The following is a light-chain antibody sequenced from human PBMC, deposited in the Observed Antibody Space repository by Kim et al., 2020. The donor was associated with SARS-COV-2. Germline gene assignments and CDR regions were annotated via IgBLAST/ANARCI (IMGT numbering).Light chain of an antibody. V-gene: IGLV7-43*01. CDR1: TGAVTSGNY. Sequence: PGGTVTLPCASSTGAVTSGNYPNWFQQKPGQAPRALIYTTVNKHSWTPARFSGSLLGGKAALTLSGVQPEDEADYYCLLYYGGAQVFGGGTKLTVL. CDR3: LLYYGGAQV. CDR2: TTV. J-gene: IGLJ2*01.